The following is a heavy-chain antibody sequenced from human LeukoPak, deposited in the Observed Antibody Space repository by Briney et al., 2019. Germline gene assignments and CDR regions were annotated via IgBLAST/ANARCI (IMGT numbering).Heavy chain of an antibody. CDR1: GFTFRNYG. CDR3: APDLRGAAWSLDY. D-gene: IGHD2-15*01. CDR2: VSDGGSSA. V-gene: IGHV3-23*01. J-gene: IGHJ4*02. Sequence: GGSLRLSCAASGFTFRNYGMSWVRQAPGEGLEWVSVVSDGGSSAYYTDSVKGRFTISRDNSKNTLYLQMNSLRAVDTAVYYCAPDLRGAAWSLDYWGQGTLVTVSS.